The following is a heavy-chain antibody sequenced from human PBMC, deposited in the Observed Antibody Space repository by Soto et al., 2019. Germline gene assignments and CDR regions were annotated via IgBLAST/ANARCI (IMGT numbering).Heavy chain of an antibody. J-gene: IGHJ4*02. CDR3: ARDRPDYYDSSGSIDY. CDR1: GFTFSSYG. V-gene: IGHV3-33*01. D-gene: IGHD3-22*01. CDR2: IWYDGSNK. Sequence: GGSLRLSCAASGFTFSSYGMHWVRQAPGKGLEWVAVIWYDGSNKYYADSVKGRFTISRDNSKNTLYLRMNSLRAEDTAVYYCARDRPDYYDSSGSIDYWGQGTLVTVSS.